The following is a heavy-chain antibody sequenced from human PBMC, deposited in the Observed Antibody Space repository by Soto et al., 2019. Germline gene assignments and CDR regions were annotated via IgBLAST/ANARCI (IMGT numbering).Heavy chain of an antibody. D-gene: IGHD1-1*01. CDR1: GFTFDDYA. V-gene: IGHV3-9*01. CDR2: ISWNSGSI. Sequence: EVQLVESGGGLVQPGRSLRLSCATSGFTFDDYAMPWDRQAPGKGLEWVSGISWNSGSIGYADSVKGRFTISRDNAKNSLYLQMNSLRAEDTALYYCAKDIWRSLEPRGLLGWGQGTMVTVSS. J-gene: IGHJ3*01. CDR3: AKDIWRSLEPRGLLG.